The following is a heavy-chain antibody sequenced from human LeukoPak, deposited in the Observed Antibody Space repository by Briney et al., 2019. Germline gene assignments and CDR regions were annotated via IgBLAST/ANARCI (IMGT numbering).Heavy chain of an antibody. CDR3: ARGLGFCSGANCYASNGVDV. CDR1: GFTFSSYA. V-gene: IGHV3-23*01. CDR2: ISGSGGST. Sequence: PGGSLRLSCAASGFTFSSYAMSWVRQAPGKGLEWVSAISGSGGSTYYADSVKGRFTISRDNSKNTLYLQMNSLRAEDTAVYYCARGLGFCSGANCYASNGVDVWGQGTTVSVSS. J-gene: IGHJ6*02. D-gene: IGHD2-15*01.